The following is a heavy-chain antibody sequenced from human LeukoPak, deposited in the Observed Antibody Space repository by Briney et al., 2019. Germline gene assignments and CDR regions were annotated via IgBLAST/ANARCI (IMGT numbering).Heavy chain of an antibody. CDR2: ISSGSTYI. CDR3: AKDRSGYSSGDFDY. V-gene: IGHV3-21*04. Sequence: GGSLRLSCAASGFNFGTYSMNWVRQAPGKGLEWVSAISSGSTYIYYADSVKGRFTISRDNSKNTLYLQMNSLRAEDTAVHYCAKDRSGYSSGDFDYWGQGTLVTVSS. J-gene: IGHJ4*02. CDR1: GFNFGTYS. D-gene: IGHD6-19*01.